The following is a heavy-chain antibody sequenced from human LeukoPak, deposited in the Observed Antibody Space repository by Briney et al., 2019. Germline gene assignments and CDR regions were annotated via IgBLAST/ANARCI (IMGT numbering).Heavy chain of an antibody. CDR3: AKGVKYIVMVTAQHYFDY. J-gene: IGHJ4*02. CDR2: IRSDGSNK. V-gene: IGHV3-30*02. Sequence: GGSLRLSCAASGFTFNSYSMNWVRQAPGKGLEWVTFIRSDGSNKYYADSVKGRFTISRDNSKNTLYLQMNTLRADDTAVYYCAKGVKYIVMVTAQHYFDYWGQGTLVTVSS. D-gene: IGHD2-21*02. CDR1: GFTFNSYS.